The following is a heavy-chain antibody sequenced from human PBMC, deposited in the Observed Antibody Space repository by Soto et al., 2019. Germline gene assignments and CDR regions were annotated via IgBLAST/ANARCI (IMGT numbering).Heavy chain of an antibody. J-gene: IGHJ6*02. CDR3: ARDSGSGSYYNDYYYYGMDV. CDR1: GFTFSSYS. Sequence: GGSLRLSCAASGFTFSSYSMNWVRQAPGKGLEWVSSISSSSSYIYYADSVKGRFTISRDNAKNSLYLQMNSLRAEDMAVYYCARDSGSGSYYNDYYYYGMDVWGQGTTVTVSS. V-gene: IGHV3-21*01. D-gene: IGHD3-10*01. CDR2: ISSSSSYI.